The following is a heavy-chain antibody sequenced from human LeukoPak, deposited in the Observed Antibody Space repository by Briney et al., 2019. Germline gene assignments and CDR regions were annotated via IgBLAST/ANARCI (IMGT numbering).Heavy chain of an antibody. Sequence: ASVKVSCKVSGYTLTELSIHWVRQAPGKGLEWMGGFDPEHGETIYAQKFQGRVTMTRDTSISTAYMELSRLTSDDTAVFYCARAYYDILTGYYSPPDYWGQGTLVTVSS. CDR2: FDPEHGET. J-gene: IGHJ4*02. V-gene: IGHV1-24*01. D-gene: IGHD3-9*01. CDR3: ARAYYDILTGYYSPPDY. CDR1: GYTLTELS.